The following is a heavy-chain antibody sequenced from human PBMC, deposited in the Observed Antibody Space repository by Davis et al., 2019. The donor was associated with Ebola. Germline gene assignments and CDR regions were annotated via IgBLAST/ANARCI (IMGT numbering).Heavy chain of an antibody. CDR1: GFTFSSYG. CDR2: ISYDGSNK. CDR3: AKAGFVF. Sequence: GGSLRLSCQAPGFTFSSYGMHWVPKAPGKGLEWVAVISYDGSNKYYADSVKGRFTISRDNSKNTLYLQMNSLRAEDTAVYYCAKAGFVFWGQGTLVTVSS. V-gene: IGHV3-30*18. J-gene: IGHJ4*02.